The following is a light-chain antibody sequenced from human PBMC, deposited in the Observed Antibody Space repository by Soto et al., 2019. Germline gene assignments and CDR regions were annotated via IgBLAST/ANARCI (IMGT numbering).Light chain of an antibody. CDR2: FGS. V-gene: IGKV2-28*01. CDR1: QILLYNNTYNY. Sequence: EVNKSALSVPVITKEKASISCRASQILLYNNTYNYLDGYVQKPGQSPQPLIYFGSNRAPGVPDRFSGSGSGTDFTLKINRVVAEDVWTYYGMQVLQSLCFGQGTRLEIK. J-gene: IGKJ5*01. CDR3: MQVLQSLC.